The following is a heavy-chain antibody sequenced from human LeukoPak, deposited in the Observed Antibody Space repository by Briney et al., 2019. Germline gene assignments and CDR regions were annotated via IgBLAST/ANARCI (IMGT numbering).Heavy chain of an antibody. D-gene: IGHD1-26*01. CDR1: GFTVSSNY. CDR3: ARGQWELLDGAFDY. Sequence: GGSLRLSCAASGFTVSSNYMSWVRQAPGKGLEWVSVIYSGGSTYYADSVKGRFTISRDNSKNTLYLQMNSLRAEDTAVYYCARGQWELLDGAFDYWSQGTLVTVSS. CDR2: IYSGGST. J-gene: IGHJ4*02. V-gene: IGHV3-53*01.